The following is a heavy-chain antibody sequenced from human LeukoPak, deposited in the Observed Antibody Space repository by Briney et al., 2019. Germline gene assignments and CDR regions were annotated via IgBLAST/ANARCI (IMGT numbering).Heavy chain of an antibody. CDR1: GFTFSSYG. V-gene: IGHV3-33*01. D-gene: IGHD5-24*01. CDR2: IWYDGGNK. CDR3: ARARDGYRTDYFDY. J-gene: IGHJ4*02. Sequence: PGGSLRLSCAASGFTFSSYGMHWVRQAPGKGLEWVAVIWYDGGNKYYADSVKGRFTISRDNSKNTLYLQMNSLRAEDTAVYYCARARDGYRTDYFDYWGQGTLVTVSS.